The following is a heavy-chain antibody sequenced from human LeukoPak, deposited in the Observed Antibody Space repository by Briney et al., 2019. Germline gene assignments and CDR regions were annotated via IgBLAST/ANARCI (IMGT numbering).Heavy chain of an antibody. D-gene: IGHD6-19*01. CDR3: AGGPRAYTSGWYYFDS. Sequence: GGSLRLSCAASGFTFSNHEMNWVRQAPGKGLEWLSYISNSGATVYYADSVKGRFSISRDNAKNSLDLQMTSLRAEDTGIYYCAGGPRAYTSGWYYFDSWGRGTLVTVSS. CDR1: GFTFSNHE. V-gene: IGHV3-48*03. CDR2: ISNSGATV. J-gene: IGHJ4*02.